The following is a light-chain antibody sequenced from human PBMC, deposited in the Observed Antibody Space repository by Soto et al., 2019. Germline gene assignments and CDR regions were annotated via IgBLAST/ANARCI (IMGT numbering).Light chain of an antibody. CDR3: QQRSDWRIT. J-gene: IGKJ5*01. CDR2: GAS. CDR1: QSISSSF. V-gene: IGKV3D-20*02. Sequence: ELVLTQSPGILSLSPGERASLSCGASQSISSSFLAWYQQKPGQAPRLLIYGASSRATGIPDRFSGTGSETDFTLTISSLEPEDFAVYYCQQRSDWRITFGQGTRLEIK.